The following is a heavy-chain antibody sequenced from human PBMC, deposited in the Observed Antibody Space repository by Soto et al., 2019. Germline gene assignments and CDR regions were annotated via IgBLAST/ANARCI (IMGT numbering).Heavy chain of an antibody. Sequence: SETLSLTCAVYGGSFSGYYWSWIRQPPGKGLEWIGEINHSGSTNYNPSLKSRVTISVDTSKDQFSLKLSSVTAADTAVYYCARGRLLRMGYFDYWGQGTLVTVSS. CDR1: GGSFSGYY. CDR3: ARGRLLRMGYFDY. V-gene: IGHV4-34*01. J-gene: IGHJ4*02. CDR2: INHSGST. D-gene: IGHD3-16*01.